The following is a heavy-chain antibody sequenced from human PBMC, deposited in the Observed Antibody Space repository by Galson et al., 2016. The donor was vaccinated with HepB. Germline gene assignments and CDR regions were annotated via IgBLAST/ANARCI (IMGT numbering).Heavy chain of an antibody. J-gene: IGHJ4*02. CDR1: GFTFSSYG. CDR3: ARDMSDSTITDY. V-gene: IGHV3-33*01. CDR2: IWYDGSNK. D-gene: IGHD5-12*01. Sequence: SLRLSCAASGFTFSSYGMHWVRQAPGKGLEWVALIWYDGSNKYYADSVKGRFTISRDNSKNMLYLQMNSLRAEDTAVYYCARDMSDSTITDYWGQGTLVTVSS.